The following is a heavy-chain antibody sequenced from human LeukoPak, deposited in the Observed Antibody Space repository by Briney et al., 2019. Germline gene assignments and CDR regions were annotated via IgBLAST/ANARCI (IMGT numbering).Heavy chain of an antibody. CDR1: GFTFTSYT. CDR2: ILRTADVT. Sequence: GGSLRLSCAASGFTFTSYTMNWVRQAPGRGLEWISYILRTADVTSYADSVEGRFTISRDDAKNSLYLQMNSLRAEDTAVYYCVRDWTYAFDLWGQGTMVTVSS. V-gene: IGHV3-48*01. D-gene: IGHD3/OR15-3a*01. J-gene: IGHJ3*01. CDR3: VRDWTYAFDL.